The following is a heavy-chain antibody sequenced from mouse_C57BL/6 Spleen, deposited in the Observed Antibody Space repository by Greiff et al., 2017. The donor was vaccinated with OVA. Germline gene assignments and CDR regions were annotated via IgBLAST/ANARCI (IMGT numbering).Heavy chain of an antibody. CDR1: GYTFTSYW. CDR2: IYPGSGST. J-gene: IGHJ4*01. D-gene: IGHD2-1*01. V-gene: IGHV1-55*01. Sequence: VQLQQPGAELVKPGASVKMSCKGSGYTFTSYWITWVKQRPGQGLEWIGDIYPGSGSTNYNEKFKDKATLTADKSSSTVYMELSRLTSEDSAVYFCARHNYSYYAMDYWGQGTSVTVSS. CDR3: ARHNYSYYAMDY.